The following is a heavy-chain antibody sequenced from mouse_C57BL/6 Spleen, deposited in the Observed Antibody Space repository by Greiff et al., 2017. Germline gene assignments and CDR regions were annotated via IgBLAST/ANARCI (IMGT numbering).Heavy chain of an antibody. J-gene: IGHJ4*01. CDR3: ARFITTENYAMDY. D-gene: IGHD1-1*01. Sequence: VQLQQSGPELVKPGASVKIPCKASGYTFTDYNMDWVKQSHGKSLEWIGDINPNNGGTIYNQKFTGKATLTVDKSSSTSYMERRSLTSEDTAVYYCARFITTENYAMDYWGQGTSVTVSS. CDR2: INPNNGGT. V-gene: IGHV1-18*01. CDR1: GYTFTDYN.